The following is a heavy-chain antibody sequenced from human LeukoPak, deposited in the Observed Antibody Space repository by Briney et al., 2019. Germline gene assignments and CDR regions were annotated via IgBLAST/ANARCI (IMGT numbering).Heavy chain of an antibody. V-gene: IGHV3-48*01. Sequence: PGGSLRLSCAASGFTFSSYSMSWVRQAPGKGLEWISHISAASRGIYYADTVKGRFTISRDNAENSVFLQMRSLRPEDTAVYYCARGESHQDGIGYNRFDNWGQGALVTVSS. D-gene: IGHD5-24*01. CDR1: GFTFSSYS. J-gene: IGHJ4*02. CDR3: ARGESHQDGIGYNRFDN. CDR2: ISAASRGI.